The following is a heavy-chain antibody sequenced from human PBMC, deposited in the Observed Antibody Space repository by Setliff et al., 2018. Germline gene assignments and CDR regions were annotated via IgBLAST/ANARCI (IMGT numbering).Heavy chain of an antibody. CDR2: ITFDGSNK. CDR1: GFTFGSTA. D-gene: IGHD2-15*01. V-gene: IGHV3-30-3*01. Sequence: GGSLRLSCAASGFTFGSTAMHWVRQAPGKELEWVALITFDGSNKYYADSVRGRFTISRDTSKNTLFLQMNSLRPDDTAVYYCTRGAIRGHNLGSPYWGQGTLVTVSS. CDR3: TRGAIRGHNLGSPY. J-gene: IGHJ4*02.